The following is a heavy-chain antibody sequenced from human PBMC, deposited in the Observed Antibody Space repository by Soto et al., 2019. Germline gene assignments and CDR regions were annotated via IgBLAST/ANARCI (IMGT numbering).Heavy chain of an antibody. CDR2: IGGAAVST. CDR3: AKDSTNYNGIYDPFDI. V-gene: IGHV3-23*01. D-gene: IGHD2-8*01. CDR1: EFVYRSDG. J-gene: IGHJ3*02. Sequence: GXSVGLAFEEGEFVYRSDGSICVGQGPGKGLEWVSFIGGAAVSTDCADSVKGRCTVSRGDSNNTVYLQLDSLRYEDSAVYYCAKDSTNYNGIYDPFDIWGQGTMVTVSS.